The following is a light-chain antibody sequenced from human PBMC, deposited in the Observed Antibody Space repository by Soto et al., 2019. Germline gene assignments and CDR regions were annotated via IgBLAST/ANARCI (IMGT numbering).Light chain of an antibody. CDR2: EVS. CDR3: SSYTSSSPVI. J-gene: IGLJ2*01. CDR1: SSDVGGYNY. Sequence: QSALTQPASVSGSPGQSITISCTGTSSDVGGYNYVCWYQQHPGKAPKLLIYEVSNRPSGISNRFSGSKSGNTASLTISGLLAEDEAHYYCSSYTSSSPVIFGGGTKVTVL. V-gene: IGLV2-14*01.